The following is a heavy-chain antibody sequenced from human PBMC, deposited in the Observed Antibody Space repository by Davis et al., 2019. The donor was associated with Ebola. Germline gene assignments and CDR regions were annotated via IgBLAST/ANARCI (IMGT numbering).Heavy chain of an antibody. D-gene: IGHD3-22*01. J-gene: IGHJ3*02. Sequence: ASVKVSCKTSGYTFTGYYMHWVRQAPGQGLEWMGWINPNSGGTTSAPKFQGRVTMTRDTSISTAYMELGRLRSDDTAVYYCARDSSNYYDSSGSPMSAFDIWGQGTMVTVSS. CDR2: INPNSGGT. CDR1: GYTFTGYY. V-gene: IGHV1-2*02. CDR3: ARDSSNYYDSSGSPMSAFDI.